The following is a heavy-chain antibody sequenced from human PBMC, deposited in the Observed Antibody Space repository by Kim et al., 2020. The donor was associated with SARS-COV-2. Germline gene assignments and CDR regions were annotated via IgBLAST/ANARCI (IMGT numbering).Heavy chain of an antibody. CDR2: IWYDGSNK. J-gene: IGHJ4*02. V-gene: IGHV3-33*01. CDR3: ARGSSRSDWINSLYDY. CDR1: GFIFSTYG. Sequence: GGSLRLSCAASGFIFSTYGMHWVRQAPGKGLECVAVIWYDGSNKNYADSVKGRFTISRDNSKNTLYLQMNSLRAEDTAVYYCARGSSRSDWINSLYDYWGRRTGVPVSS. D-gene: IGHD2-21*02.